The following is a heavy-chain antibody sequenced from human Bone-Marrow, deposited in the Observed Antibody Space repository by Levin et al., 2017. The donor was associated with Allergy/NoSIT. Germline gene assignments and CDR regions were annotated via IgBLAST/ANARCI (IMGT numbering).Heavy chain of an antibody. V-gene: IGHV5-51*01. D-gene: IGHD2-21*02. CDR2: IYPADSDT. J-gene: IGHJ4*02. CDR3: ASGFGDYYFDF. CDR1: GSSFTSYW. Sequence: GGSLRLSCQGSGSSFTSYWIGWVRQMPGKGLEWMGVIYPADSDTKYSPSFQGQVTISADKSINTAYLQWTSLRTSDTAMYYCASGFGDYYFDFWGPGTQVTVSP.